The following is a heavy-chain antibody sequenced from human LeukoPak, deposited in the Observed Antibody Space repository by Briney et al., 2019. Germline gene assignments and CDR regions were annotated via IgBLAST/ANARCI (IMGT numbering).Heavy chain of an antibody. CDR2: IIPIFGTA. D-gene: IGHD2-2*02. CDR1: GGTFSSYA. J-gene: IGHJ6*03. CDR3: ARVSCSSTSCYRAGDYYYYMDV. V-gene: IGHV1-69*13. Sequence: AASVKVSCKASGGTFSSYAISWVRQAPGQGLEWMGGIIPIFGTANYAQKFQGRVTITADESTSTAYMELSSLRSEDTAVYYCARVSCSSTSCYRAGDYYYYMDVWGKGTTVTISS.